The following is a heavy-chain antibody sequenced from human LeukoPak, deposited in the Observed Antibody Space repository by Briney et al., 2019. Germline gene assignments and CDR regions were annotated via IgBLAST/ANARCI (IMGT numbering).Heavy chain of an antibody. J-gene: IGHJ4*02. CDR3: AREWDRDIDY. D-gene: IGHD1-26*01. V-gene: IGHV4-34*01. CDR2: INHSGST. Sequence: SETLSLTCAVNGGSFSGYYWSWIRQPPGKGLEWIGEINHSGSTNYNPSLKSRVTISVDTSKNQFSLKLSSVTAADTAVYYCAREWDRDIDYWGQGTLVTVSS. CDR1: GGSFSGYY.